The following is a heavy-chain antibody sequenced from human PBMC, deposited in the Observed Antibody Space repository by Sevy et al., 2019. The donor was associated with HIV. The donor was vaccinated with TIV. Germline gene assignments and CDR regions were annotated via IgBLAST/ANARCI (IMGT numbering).Heavy chain of an antibody. CDR1: GGIFSSHA. V-gene: IGHV1-69*13. D-gene: IGHD3-10*01. CDR2: IVPIFYTT. Sequence: ASVKVSCKATGGIFSSHAISWGRQAPGQGLEWMGGIVPIFYTTNYEKKFQDRVTITADESRRTAYMELSSRRSGDTAIYYCTTSLENGSGGPTYTMELWGQGTTVTVSS. J-gene: IGHJ6*02. CDR3: TTSLENGSGGPTYTMEL.